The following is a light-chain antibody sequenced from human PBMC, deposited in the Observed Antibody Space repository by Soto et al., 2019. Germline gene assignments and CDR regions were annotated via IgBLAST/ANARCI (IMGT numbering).Light chain of an antibody. CDR2: AAS. CDR1: QRVSGSY. CDR3: QQYGSSPPIT. J-gene: IGKJ5*01. Sequence: EIVLTQSPGTLSLSPGERATLSCRASQRVSGSYLAWYQQKPGQAPRLLISAASSRATGIPERFSGSGSGTDFTLTISRLEPEDFAVYYCQQYGSSPPITFGQGTRLEIK. V-gene: IGKV3-20*01.